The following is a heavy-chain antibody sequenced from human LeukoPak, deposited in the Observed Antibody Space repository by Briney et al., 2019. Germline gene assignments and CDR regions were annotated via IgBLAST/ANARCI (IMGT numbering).Heavy chain of an antibody. Sequence: GGSLRLSCRTSGFTFRSYGMSWVRQAPGKGLEWVSAISGSGGDTYYADSVKGRFTISRDNSKNTLYLQMNSLRAEDTAVYYCAKDLVRSGYDAFDIWGQGTMVTVSS. D-gene: IGHD5-12*01. J-gene: IGHJ3*02. CDR3: AKDLVRSGYDAFDI. CDR2: ISGSGGDT. CDR1: GFTFRSYG. V-gene: IGHV3-23*01.